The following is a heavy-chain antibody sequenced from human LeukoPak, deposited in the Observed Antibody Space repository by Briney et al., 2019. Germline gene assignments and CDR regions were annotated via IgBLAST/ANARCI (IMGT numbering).Heavy chain of an antibody. V-gene: IGHV3-21*06. D-gene: IGHD6-19*01. J-gene: IGHJ4*02. CDR3: ARDPRGGRLVPNDY. CDR2: ITNSGSYI. CDR1: GFTFSSYS. Sequence: GGSLRLSCAASGFTFSSYSMNWVRQAPGKGLEWVSSITNSGSYIYYADSVKGRFTISRDNAKNTLYLHMNSLRAEDTAVYYCARDPRGGRLVPNDYWGQGTLVTVSS.